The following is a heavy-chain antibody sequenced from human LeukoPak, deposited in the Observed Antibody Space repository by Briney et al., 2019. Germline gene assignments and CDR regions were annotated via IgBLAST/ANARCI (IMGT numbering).Heavy chain of an antibody. J-gene: IGHJ4*02. V-gene: IGHV1-2*02. CDR1: GFTLTDYY. CDR2: IGPHSSAT. Sequence: ASMKVSCKSSGFTLTDYYIHWVRQAPGQGLEWMGYIGPHSSATSSPQEFQGRVTMTRDTSMSTAYMELTRLTSDDTAVYYCAREGNGLLSKDFDYWGQGTLVTVSS. CDR3: AREGNGLLSKDFDY. D-gene: IGHD2/OR15-2a*01.